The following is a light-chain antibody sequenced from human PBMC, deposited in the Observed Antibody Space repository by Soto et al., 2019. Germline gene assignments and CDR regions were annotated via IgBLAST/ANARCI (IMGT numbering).Light chain of an antibody. CDR2: EVI. Sequence: QSALTQPASVSGSPGQSITISCTGTSSDAGGYNYVSWYQQHPGKAPKLMIYEVINRPSGVSNRFSGSKSGNTASLTISWLQAEDEADYYCSSYTTSNTWVFGGGTKLTVL. V-gene: IGLV2-14*01. CDR1: SSDAGGYNY. J-gene: IGLJ3*02. CDR3: SSYTTSNTWV.